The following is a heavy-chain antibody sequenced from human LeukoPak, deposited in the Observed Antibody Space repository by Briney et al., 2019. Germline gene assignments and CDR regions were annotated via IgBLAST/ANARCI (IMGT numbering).Heavy chain of an antibody. CDR3: ARGTSQFYYYGSAIDY. J-gene: IGHJ4*02. Sequence: SETLSLTCAVYGGSFSGYYWTWIRQPPGKGLEWIGQIHHSGSTTYTPSLESRVTMSVDTSNNQFSLKLSSVTAADTAVYYCARGTSQFYYYGSAIDYWGQGTLVTVSS. V-gene: IGHV4-34*01. CDR2: IHHSGST. D-gene: IGHD3-10*01. CDR1: GGSFSGYY.